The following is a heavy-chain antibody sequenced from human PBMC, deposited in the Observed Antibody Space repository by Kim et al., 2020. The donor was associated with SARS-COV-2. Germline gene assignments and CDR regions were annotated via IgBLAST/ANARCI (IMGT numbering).Heavy chain of an antibody. CDR3: ATSYYFDTSGFFQPLDY. V-gene: IGHV1-3*01. D-gene: IGHD3-22*01. J-gene: IGHJ4*02. Sequence: QKFQGRITITRDTSASTAYLDLSSLRSEDTAFYYCATSYYFDTSGFFQPLDYWGQGTLVTVSS.